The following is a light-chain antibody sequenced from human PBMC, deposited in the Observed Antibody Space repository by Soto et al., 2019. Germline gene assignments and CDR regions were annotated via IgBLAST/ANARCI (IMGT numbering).Light chain of an antibody. CDR3: QHYNFWPHT. V-gene: IGKV3-15*01. CDR2: RAS. Sequence: HSPATLAVSTGEGATLSCRASQSVHDNLAWYQQKPGQAPRLLIYRASTRATGVPARFSGSGSGTEFTLTTSSLQSEDVSVYFCQHYNFWPHTFGQGTLLEI. J-gene: IGKJ5*01. CDR1: QSVHDN.